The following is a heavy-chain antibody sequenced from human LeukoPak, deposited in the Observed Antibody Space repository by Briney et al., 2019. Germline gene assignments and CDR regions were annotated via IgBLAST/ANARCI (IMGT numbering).Heavy chain of an antibody. CDR2: INHSGST. CDR3: TRGSGTGTTTSLRY. CDR1: GGSFSGYY. V-gene: IGHV4-34*01. D-gene: IGHD1-7*01. J-gene: IGHJ4*02. Sequence: SETLSLTXAVYGGSFSGYYWSWIGQPPGKGLEWIGEINHSGSTNYNPSLKSRVTISVDTSKNQFSLKLSSVTAADTAVYYCTRGSGTGTTTSLRYWGQGTLVTVSS.